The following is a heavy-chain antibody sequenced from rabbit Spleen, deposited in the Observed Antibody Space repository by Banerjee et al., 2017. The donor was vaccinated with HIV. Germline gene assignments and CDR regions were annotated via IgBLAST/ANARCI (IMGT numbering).Heavy chain of an antibody. CDR3: ARETSSGWGIISFYFSL. J-gene: IGHJ4*01. V-gene: IGHV1S45*01. CDR2: INTATGKA. D-gene: IGHD4-1*01. Sequence: QEQLEESGGGLVKPEGSLTLTCKASGFSFSDRDVMCWVRQAPGKGLEWIACINTATGKAVYASWAKGRFTISSTSSTTVTLQMTSLTAADTATYFCARETSSGWGIISFYFSLWGQGTLVTVS. CDR1: GFSFSDRDV.